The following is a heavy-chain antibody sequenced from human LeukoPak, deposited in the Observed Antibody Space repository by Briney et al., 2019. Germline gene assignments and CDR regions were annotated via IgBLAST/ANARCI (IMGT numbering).Heavy chain of an antibody. CDR2: IYYSGST. J-gene: IGHJ3*02. Sequence: PSETLSLTCTVSGGSISSGDYYWSWIRQPPGKGLEWIGYIYYSGSTYYNPSLKSRVTISVDTSKNQFSLKLSSVTAADTAVYYCARSEPVTIRAFDIWGQGTMVTVSS. CDR3: ARSEPVTIRAFDI. CDR1: GGSISSGDYY. V-gene: IGHV4-30-4*01. D-gene: IGHD3-3*01.